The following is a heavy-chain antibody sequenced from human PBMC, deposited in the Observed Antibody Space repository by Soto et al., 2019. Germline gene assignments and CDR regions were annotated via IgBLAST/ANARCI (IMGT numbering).Heavy chain of an antibody. D-gene: IGHD6-13*01. J-gene: IGHJ4*02. CDR1: GFIFSDYG. V-gene: IGHV3-30*18. CDR2: MSYDGSKE. CDR3: AKDGRTAACAY. Sequence: QVQLVESGGGVVQPGRSLRLSCAASGFIFSDYGMHWVRQAPGKGLEWVALMSYDGSKEFYGDSVKGRFTISRDNSKNTLYLQMNSLSAEDSAVYYCAKDGRTAACAYWGQGTLVIVSS.